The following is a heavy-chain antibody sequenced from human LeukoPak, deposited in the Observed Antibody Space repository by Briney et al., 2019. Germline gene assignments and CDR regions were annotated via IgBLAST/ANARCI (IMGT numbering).Heavy chain of an antibody. V-gene: IGHV3-11*04. CDR3: ARDLDSSSSLYAY. Sequence: GRSLRLSCAASGFTFSDYCMSWIRQAPGKGLEWVSYISSSGSTIYYADSVKGRFTISRDNAKNSLFLQMNSLRAEDTAVYYCARDLDSSSSLYAYWGQGTLVTVSS. CDR1: GFTFSDYC. D-gene: IGHD6-13*01. CDR2: ISSSGSTI. J-gene: IGHJ4*02.